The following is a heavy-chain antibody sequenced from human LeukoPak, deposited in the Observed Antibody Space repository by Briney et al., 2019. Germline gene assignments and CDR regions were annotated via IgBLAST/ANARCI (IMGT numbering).Heavy chain of an antibody. J-gene: IGHJ4*02. Sequence: GGSLRLSCAASGFTFSNYPVHWVRQAPGKGLEWVALISYDGSNKYYADSVKGRFAIYRDNSKNTLYLQMNSLRGEDTAVYYCARGYGGKTGYLELWGQGPLVTVSS. D-gene: IGHD4-23*01. CDR3: ARGYGGKTGYLEL. CDR2: ISYDGSNK. V-gene: IGHV3-30*09. CDR1: GFTFSNYP.